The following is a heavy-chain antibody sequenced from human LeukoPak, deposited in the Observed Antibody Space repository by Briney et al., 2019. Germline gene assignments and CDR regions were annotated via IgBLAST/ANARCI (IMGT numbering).Heavy chain of an antibody. J-gene: IGHJ4*02. Sequence: GGSLRLSCAASGFTFSSYAMHWVRQAPGKGLEWVAVISYDGSNKYYADSVKGRFTISRDNFRDTLYLQMSSLRIDDTAVYYCVRDSDNYLFDYWGQGTLVTVAS. CDR3: VRDSDNYLFDY. D-gene: IGHD4-11*01. CDR1: GFTFSSYA. V-gene: IGHV3-30*14. CDR2: ISYDGSNK.